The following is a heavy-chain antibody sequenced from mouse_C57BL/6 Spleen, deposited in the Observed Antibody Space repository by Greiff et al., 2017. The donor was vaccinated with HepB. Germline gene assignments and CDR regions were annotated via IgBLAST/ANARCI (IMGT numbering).Heavy chain of an antibody. CDR1: GFTFSDYG. V-gene: IGHV5-17*01. D-gene: IGHD2-2*01. Sequence: EVQLVESGGGLVKPGGSLKLSCAASGFTFSDYGMHWVRQAPAKGLEWVAYISSGSSTTYYAETVKGRFTISRDNATNTRCLQITSLRSEDTAMYYCARVYYGYSWFAYWGQGTLVTVSA. CDR3: ARVYYGYSWFAY. CDR2: ISSGSSTT. J-gene: IGHJ3*01.